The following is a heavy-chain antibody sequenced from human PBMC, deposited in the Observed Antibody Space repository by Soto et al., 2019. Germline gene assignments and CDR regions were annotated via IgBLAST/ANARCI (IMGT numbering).Heavy chain of an antibody. V-gene: IGHV1-69*02. Sequence: QVQLVQSGAEVKKPGSSVKVSCKASGGTFSSYPISWVRQAPGQGLEWMGRIIPILGIANYAQKFQGRVTITEDKPTSTAYMALSSLRAEDTAVYYCASLATADTLDYWGQGTLVTVSS. CDR1: GGTFSSYP. CDR2: IIPILGIA. CDR3: ASLATADTLDY. J-gene: IGHJ4*02. D-gene: IGHD6-13*01.